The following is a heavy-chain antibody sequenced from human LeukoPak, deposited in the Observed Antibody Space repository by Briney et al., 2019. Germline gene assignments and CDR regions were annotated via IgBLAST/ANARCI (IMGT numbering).Heavy chain of an antibody. Sequence: GGSLRLSCAASGFTFDDYAMNWVRQAPGKGLEWVSSISSSSSYIYYADSVKGRFTISRDNAKNSLYLQMNSLRAEDTAVYYCARMIVNPLDAFDIWGQGTMVTVSS. D-gene: IGHD3-22*01. CDR1: GFTFDDYA. CDR2: ISSSSSYI. V-gene: IGHV3-21*01. CDR3: ARMIVNPLDAFDI. J-gene: IGHJ3*02.